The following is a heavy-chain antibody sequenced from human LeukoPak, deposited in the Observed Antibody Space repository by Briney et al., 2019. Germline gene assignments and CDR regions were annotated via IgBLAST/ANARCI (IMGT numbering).Heavy chain of an antibody. CDR3: ARGGDFVVVPSAIPRTGVYFDY. D-gene: IGHD2-2*02. J-gene: IGHJ4*02. CDR1: GGSISSSSYY. V-gene: IGHV4-39*07. Sequence: SETLSLTCTVSGGSISSSSYYWGWLRQPPGKGLEWIGSIYYSGSTYYNPSLKRRVTISVDTSKNQFSLKLSSVTASDTAVYYCARGGDFVVVPSAIPRTGVYFDYWGQGTLVTVSS. CDR2: IYYSGST.